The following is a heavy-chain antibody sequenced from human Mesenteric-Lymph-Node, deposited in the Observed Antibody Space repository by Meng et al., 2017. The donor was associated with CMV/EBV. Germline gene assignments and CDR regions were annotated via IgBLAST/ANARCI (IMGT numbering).Heavy chain of an antibody. Sequence: GGSLRLSCAASGFTFSRYWMSWVRQAPGRGLEWVSYISPSGGTIHYADSVRGRFTISRDNAKNSTYLQMNSLRAEDTAVYYCSYGTTPYYYGMDVWGQGTTVTVSS. CDR1: GFTFSRYW. CDR2: ISPSGGTI. J-gene: IGHJ6*02. CDR3: SYGTTPYYYGMDV. V-gene: IGHV3-48*03. D-gene: IGHD4-11*01.